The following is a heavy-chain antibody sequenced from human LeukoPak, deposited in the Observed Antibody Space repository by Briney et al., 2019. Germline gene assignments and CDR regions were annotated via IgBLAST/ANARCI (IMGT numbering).Heavy chain of an antibody. J-gene: IGHJ4*02. D-gene: IGHD6-13*01. CDR2: IDYSGTT. V-gene: IGHV4-39*01. CDR3: ARRGQAAGSKGAFDY. Sequence: SETLSLTCTVSGGSISSTSYYWAWIRQPPGRGLEWIGSIDYSGTTYYNPSLKSRVTISVDTSKNQFSLKLSSVTASDTAKYFCARRGQAAGSKGAFDYLGQGTLLTVSS. CDR1: GGSISSTSYY.